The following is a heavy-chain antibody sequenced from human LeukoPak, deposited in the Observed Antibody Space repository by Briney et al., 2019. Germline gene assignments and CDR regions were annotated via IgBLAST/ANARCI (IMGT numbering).Heavy chain of an antibody. Sequence: PAGSLRLSCAGSGFTFSSYAMSWVRQGPGKGLKWIGEINHSGTTNYNPSLKSRVTISLDTSKNQFSLKLSSVTAADTAVYYCARGDVRRRMVYARSMRTDWFDPWGQGTLVTVSS. CDR2: INHSGTT. V-gene: IGHV4-34*01. J-gene: IGHJ5*02. CDR1: GFTFSSYA. CDR3: ARGDVRRRMVYARSMRTDWFDP. D-gene: IGHD2-8*01.